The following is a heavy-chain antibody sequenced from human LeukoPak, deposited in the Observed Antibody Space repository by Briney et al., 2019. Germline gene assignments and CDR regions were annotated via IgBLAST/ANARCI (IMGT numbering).Heavy chain of an antibody. CDR3: ERDHMGATGDY. CDR1: GYTFAGYY. CDR2: INPNSGGT. Sequence: GDSVKVSCKASGYTFAGYYMHWVRQAPGQGLELMGWINPNSGGTNYAQKFQGRVTMTRDTSISTAYMELSRLRSDDTAVYYCERDHMGATGDYWGQGTLVIVSS. D-gene: IGHD1-26*01. V-gene: IGHV1-2*02. J-gene: IGHJ4*02.